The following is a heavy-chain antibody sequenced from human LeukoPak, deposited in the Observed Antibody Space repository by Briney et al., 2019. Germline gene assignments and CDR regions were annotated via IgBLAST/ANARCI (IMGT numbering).Heavy chain of an antibody. CDR3: ARVPNYSSSWYAFYYYYYMDV. CDR2: IYYSGST. V-gene: IGHV4-39*07. CDR1: GGSISSSSYY. J-gene: IGHJ6*03. Sequence: PSETLSLTCTVSGGSISSSSYYWGWIRQPPGKGLEWIGSIYYSGSTYYNPSLKSRVTISVDTSKNQFSLKLSSVTAADTAVYYCARVPNYSSSWYAFYYYYYMDVWGKGTTVTVSS. D-gene: IGHD6-13*01.